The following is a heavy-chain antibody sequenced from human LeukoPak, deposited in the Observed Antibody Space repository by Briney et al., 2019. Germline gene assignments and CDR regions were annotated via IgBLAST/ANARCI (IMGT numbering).Heavy chain of an antibody. CDR1: GFTFSSYS. D-gene: IGHD3-3*01. CDR3: ARDPTTIFGVVISGGYYFDY. Sequence: QSGGSLRLSCEASGFTFSSYSMDWVRQAPGKGLEWVSYISSSSSTIYYADSVKGRFTISRDNAKNPLYLQMNSLRDEDTAVYYCARDPTTIFGVVISGGYYFDYWGQGTLVTVSS. CDR2: ISSSSSTI. V-gene: IGHV3-48*02. J-gene: IGHJ4*02.